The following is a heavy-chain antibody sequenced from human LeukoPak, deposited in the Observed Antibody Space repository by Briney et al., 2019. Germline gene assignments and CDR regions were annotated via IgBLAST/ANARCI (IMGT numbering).Heavy chain of an antibody. J-gene: IGHJ5*02. V-gene: IGHV4-34*01. CDR1: GGSFSGYY. D-gene: IGHD3-10*01. CDR3: ARHVVRGVRWGPNWFDP. CDR2: INHSGST. Sequence: SETLSLTCAVYGGSFSGYYWSWIRQSPWKGLEWIVEINHSGSTNYNPSLKSRVTISVDTSKKQFSLKLSSVTAADTAVYYCARHVVRGVRWGPNWFDPWGQGTLVTVSS.